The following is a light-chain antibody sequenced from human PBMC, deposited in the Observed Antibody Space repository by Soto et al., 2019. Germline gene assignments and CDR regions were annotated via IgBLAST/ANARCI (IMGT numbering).Light chain of an antibody. Sequence: EIVLTPSPATLSLSPGERAILSCRASQSVGTYLAWYQQKPGQAPRLLIYDASNRATGIPARFGGSGSGTDFTLTINSLEPEDFAVYYCQQRSNWPGTFGPGTKVDIK. J-gene: IGKJ3*01. CDR3: QQRSNWPGT. CDR1: QSVGTY. V-gene: IGKV3-11*01. CDR2: DAS.